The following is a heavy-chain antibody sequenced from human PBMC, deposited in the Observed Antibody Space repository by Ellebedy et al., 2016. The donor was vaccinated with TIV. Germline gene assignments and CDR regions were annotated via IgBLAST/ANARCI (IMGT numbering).Heavy chain of an antibody. J-gene: IGHJ6*02. D-gene: IGHD3-16*01. CDR2: IDNAGDT. Sequence: GESLKISXAASGFTFSRYDMHRVRQSTRKGLEWVASIDNAGDTYYPGSVKGRFTISRENAKNSLYLQMNSLRVEDTAVYYCTRFEIISGGGYGMDVWGQGTTVTVSS. CDR3: TRFEIISGGGYGMDV. V-gene: IGHV3-13*01. CDR1: GFTFSRYD.